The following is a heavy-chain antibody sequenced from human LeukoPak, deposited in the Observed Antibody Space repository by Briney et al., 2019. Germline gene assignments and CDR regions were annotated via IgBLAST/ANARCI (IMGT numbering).Heavy chain of an antibody. CDR1: GFTFSSYA. V-gene: IGHV3-23*01. J-gene: IGHJ3*02. CDR2: ISGSGGST. Sequence: GGSLRLSCAASGFTFSSYAMSWGRHAPGGGREWVSAISGSGGSTYYADSVKGRFTIYRDNAKNSLYLQMNSLRAEDTALYYCAKGIVVVPAAISGAFDIWVEGTKVTVCS. D-gene: IGHD2-2*02. CDR3: AKGIVVVPAAISGAFDI.